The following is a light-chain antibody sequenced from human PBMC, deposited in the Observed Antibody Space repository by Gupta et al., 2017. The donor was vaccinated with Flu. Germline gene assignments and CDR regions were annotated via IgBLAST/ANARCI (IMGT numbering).Light chain of an antibody. J-gene: IGKJ1*01. V-gene: IGKV2-30*02. CDR3: KQAKQCPWA. CDR1: WSRGQIYCNMY. Sequence: ATVGTACSRFSSSGWSRGQIYCNMYGNWFLQMPGQAPTRLIYKGSNRGCGVTCRFSGSGTGTDFTLEISSVETVDVGVYNCKQAKQCPWAFGQGTKVEIK. CDR2: KGS.